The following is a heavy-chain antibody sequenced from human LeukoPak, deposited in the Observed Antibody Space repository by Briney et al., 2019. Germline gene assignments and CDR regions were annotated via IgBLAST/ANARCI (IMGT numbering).Heavy chain of an antibody. CDR1: GFTFSSYG. D-gene: IGHD7-27*01. J-gene: IGHJ6*02. CDR3: ARGLTGYYYYYGMDV. Sequence: GGSLRLSCAASGFTFSSYGMHWVRQAPGKGLEWVAVIWYDGSNKYYADSVKGRFTISRDNSKNTLYLQMNSLRAEDTAVYYCARGLTGYYYYYGMDVWGQGTTVTVSS. CDR2: IWYDGSNK. V-gene: IGHV3-33*01.